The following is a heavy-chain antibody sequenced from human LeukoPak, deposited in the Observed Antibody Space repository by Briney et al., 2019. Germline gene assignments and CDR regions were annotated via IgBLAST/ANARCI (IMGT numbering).Heavy chain of an antibody. Sequence: SETLSLTCAVYGGSFSGYYWSWIRQHPGKGLEWIGYIYYSGSTYYNPSLKSRVTISVDTSKNQFSLKLSSVTAADTAVYYCARGDFWSGPFDYWGQGTLVTVSS. D-gene: IGHD3-3*01. J-gene: IGHJ4*02. CDR2: IYYSGST. CDR3: ARGDFWSGPFDY. CDR1: GGSFSGYY. V-gene: IGHV4-31*11.